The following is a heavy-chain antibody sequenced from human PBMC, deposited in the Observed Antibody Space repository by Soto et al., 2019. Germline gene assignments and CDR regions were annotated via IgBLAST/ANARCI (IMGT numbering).Heavy chain of an antibody. D-gene: IGHD2-8*01. CDR1: GFTFSNYA. CDR3: AKSLSMATSFDY. V-gene: IGHV3-23*01. CDR2: ISVAGDT. J-gene: IGHJ4*02. Sequence: GGSLRLSCAASGFTFSNYAMNWVRQAPGKGPEWVSHISVAGDTYYADSVKGRFTISRDNSKSTLFLQMNSLRAEDTAVYYCAKSLSMATSFDYWGQGSPVTVYS.